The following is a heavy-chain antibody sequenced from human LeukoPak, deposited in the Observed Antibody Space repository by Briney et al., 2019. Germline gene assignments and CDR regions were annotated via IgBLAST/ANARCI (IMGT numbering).Heavy chain of an antibody. CDR1: GGSISSGSYY. CDR2: IYTSGST. V-gene: IGHV4-61*02. D-gene: IGHD1-26*01. J-gene: IGHJ4*02. Sequence: SETLSLTCTVSGGSISSGSYYWSWIRQPAGKGLEWIGRIYTSGSTNYNPSFKSRVTISVDTSKNQFSLKLSSVTAADTAVYYCAREGPGELRGNFDYWGQGTLVTVSS. CDR3: AREGPGELRGNFDY.